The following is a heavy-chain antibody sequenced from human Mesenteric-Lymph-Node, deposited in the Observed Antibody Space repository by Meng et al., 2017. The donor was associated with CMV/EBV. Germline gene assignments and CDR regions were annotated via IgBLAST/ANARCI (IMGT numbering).Heavy chain of an antibody. D-gene: IGHD3-10*01. V-gene: IGHV5-51*01. CDR2: IYPGDSDT. CDR1: GYSFSSYW. Sequence: RGSGYSFSSYWIGWVRQMPGKGLEWMGIIYPGDSDTRYSPSFQGQVTISVDKSISTAYLQWSSLKASDTAMYYCASRRGSDAALDYWGQGTLVTVSS. CDR3: ASRRGSDAALDY. J-gene: IGHJ4*02.